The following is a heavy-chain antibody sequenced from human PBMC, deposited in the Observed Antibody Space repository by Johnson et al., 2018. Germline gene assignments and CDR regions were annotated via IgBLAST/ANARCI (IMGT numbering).Heavy chain of an antibody. CDR2: ISYDGSNK. V-gene: IGHV3-30-3*01. D-gene: IGHD6-6*01. CDR1: GFTFSSYA. J-gene: IGHJ3*02. Sequence: QVQLVESGGGVVQPGRSLRLSCAASGFTFSSYAMHWVRQAPGKGLEWVAVISYDGSNKYYADSVKGRFTISRDNSKNTLYMQMKSLRAEDTAVYYCARRSIAALGDAFDIWGQGTMVTVSS. CDR3: ARRSIAALGDAFDI.